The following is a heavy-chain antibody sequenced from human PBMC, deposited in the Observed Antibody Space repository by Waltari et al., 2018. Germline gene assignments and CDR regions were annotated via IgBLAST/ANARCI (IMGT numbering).Heavy chain of an antibody. J-gene: IGHJ6*02. V-gene: IGHV2-26*01. CDR3: ARSECGADGYPTDYYYYGMDV. Sequence: QVTLKESGPVLVKPTETLTLTCTVSGFSLSNARMGVSWIRQPPGKALEWLAHIFSNDEKSYSTSRKSSLTSTKDTSKSQVVLTMTNMDPVDTATYYCARSECGADGYPTDYYYYGMDVWGQGTTVTVSS. CDR1: GFSLSNARMG. D-gene: IGHD2-21*02. CDR2: IFSNDEK.